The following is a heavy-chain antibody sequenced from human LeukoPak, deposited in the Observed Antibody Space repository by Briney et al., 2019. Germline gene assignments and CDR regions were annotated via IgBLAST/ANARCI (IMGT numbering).Heavy chain of an antibody. CDR3: AISFPPDAFDI. V-gene: IGHV1-69*13. J-gene: IGHJ3*02. D-gene: IGHD2/OR15-2a*01. Sequence: SVKVSCKASGGTFSSYAISWVRQAPGQGREWMGGIIPIFGTANYAQKFQGRVTITAEESPSTAYMELSSLRSEDTAVYYCAISFPPDAFDIWGQGTMVTVSS. CDR2: IIPIFGTA. CDR1: GGTFSSYA.